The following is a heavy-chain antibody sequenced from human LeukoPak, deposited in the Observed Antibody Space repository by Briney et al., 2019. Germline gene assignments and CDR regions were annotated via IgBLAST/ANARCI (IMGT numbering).Heavy chain of an antibody. CDR3: VRDRLNRAHCGGNCYSAVFDY. J-gene: IGHJ4*02. V-gene: IGHV3-30*03. CDR1: GYTFTDYG. D-gene: IGHD2-21*01. CDR2: VSIDGSRE. Sequence: SCKASGYTFTDYGLHWVRQAPGKGPEWVAVVSIDGSREFYADSVRGRFKFSRDSSTNTASLQMNRLRDEDTALYYCVRDRLNRAHCGGNCYSAVFDYWGQGVLVTVSA.